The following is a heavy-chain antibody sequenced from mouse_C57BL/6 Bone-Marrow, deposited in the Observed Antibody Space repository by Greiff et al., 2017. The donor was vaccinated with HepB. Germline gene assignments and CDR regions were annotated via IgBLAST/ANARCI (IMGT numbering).Heavy chain of an antibody. CDR3: AKHYGSSYSVYYAMDY. D-gene: IGHD1-1*01. J-gene: IGHJ4*01. CDR1: GYTFTSYW. V-gene: IGHV1-53*01. CDR2: INPSNGGT. Sequence: QVQLQQPGTELVKPGASVKLSCKASGYTFTSYWMHWVKQRPGQGLEWIGNINPSNGGTNYNEKFKSKATLTVDESSSTAYMQLSSLTSEDSAVYYCAKHYGSSYSVYYAMDYWGQGTSVTVSS.